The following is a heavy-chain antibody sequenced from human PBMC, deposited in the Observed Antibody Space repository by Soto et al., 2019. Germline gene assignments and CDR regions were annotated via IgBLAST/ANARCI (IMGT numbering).Heavy chain of an antibody. CDR1: GGSISGYY. CDR2: IYYTGST. Sequence: PSETLSLTCTVSGGSISGYYWSWIRQPPGKGLEWIGYIYYTGSTNYNPSLRSRVTISIDTSKNQFSLQLSSVTAADTAVYFCAKLHSGYDYRFDYWGQGTLVTVSS. J-gene: IGHJ4*02. D-gene: IGHD5-12*01. V-gene: IGHV4-59*08. CDR3: AKLHSGYDYRFDY.